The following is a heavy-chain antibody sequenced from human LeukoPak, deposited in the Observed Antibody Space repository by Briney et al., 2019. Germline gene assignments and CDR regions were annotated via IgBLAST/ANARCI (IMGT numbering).Heavy chain of an antibody. CDR3: ARGKYYFDY. Sequence: SETLSLTCSVSGGSIRSYHWSWIRQPPGKGLEWIGYIYNNGNTNYNPSLRSRVTISVDTSKNQLSLKLSSVTAADTAVYYCARGKYYFDYWGQGTLVTVSS. CDR1: GGSIRSYH. CDR2: IYNNGNT. J-gene: IGHJ4*02. V-gene: IGHV4-59*08.